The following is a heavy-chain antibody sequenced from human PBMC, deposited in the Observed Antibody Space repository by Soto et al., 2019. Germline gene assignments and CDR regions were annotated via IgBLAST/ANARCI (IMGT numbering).Heavy chain of an antibody. Sequence: GGSLRLSCAASGFTFCSYSMNWFRQAPGKGLEWVSSISSSSSYIYYADSVKGRFTISRDNAKNSLYLQMNSLRAEDTAVYYCARARDDLAYCGGDGRRPDAFAIWGQGTMVTGSS. CDR2: ISSSSSYI. CDR3: ARARDDLAYCGGDGRRPDAFAI. J-gene: IGHJ3*02. D-gene: IGHD2-21*02. V-gene: IGHV3-21*01. CDR1: GFTFCSYS.